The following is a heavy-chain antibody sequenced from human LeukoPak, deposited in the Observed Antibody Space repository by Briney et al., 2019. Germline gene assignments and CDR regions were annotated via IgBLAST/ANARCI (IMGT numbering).Heavy chain of an antibody. CDR1: GXTFRSYG. J-gene: IGHJ4*02. Sequence: GRSLRLSCAASGXTFRSYGVNRVRQAPGKGLEWVSFISDSGGRTYYAESVKGRFAISRDNSKNTLYLQMNSLRVEDTAVYYCAKDLPTRCRGDCPSDYWGQGTLVTVSS. CDR3: AKDLPTRCRGDCPSDY. D-gene: IGHD2-21*02. V-gene: IGHV3-23*01. CDR2: ISDSGGRT.